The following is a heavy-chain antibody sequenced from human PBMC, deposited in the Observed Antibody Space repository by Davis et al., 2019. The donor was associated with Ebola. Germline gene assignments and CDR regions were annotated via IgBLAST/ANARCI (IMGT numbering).Heavy chain of an antibody. CDR3: VPGTWI. V-gene: IGHV3-48*03. J-gene: IGHJ4*02. D-gene: IGHD5-18*01. CDR1: GFIFSAYE. Sequence: PGGSLRLSCEASGFIFSAYEMNWVHQIPGKGLEWVAYVGNSVDDIHYVASVKGRFTASRDNARHTLFLEMNNLKLEDTGVYYCVPGTWIRGQGMRVTVSA. CDR2: VGNSVDDI.